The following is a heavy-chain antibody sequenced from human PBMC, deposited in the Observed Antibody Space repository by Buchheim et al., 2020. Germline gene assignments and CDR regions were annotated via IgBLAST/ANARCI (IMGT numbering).Heavy chain of an antibody. CDR3: ARDLVVGFYYGSAPLGY. D-gene: IGHD3-10*01. Sequence: LQLVESGGGLVQPGRSLRLSCTASGFSFGDYGVTWFRQAPGKGLEWVALISSDGSQKYYADSVKGRFTISRDNSIKTLYLQMNSLRAEDTALYYCARDLVVGFYYGSAPLGYWGQGTL. CDR2: ISSDGSQK. J-gene: IGHJ4*02. CDR1: GFSFGDYG. V-gene: IGHV3-30*04.